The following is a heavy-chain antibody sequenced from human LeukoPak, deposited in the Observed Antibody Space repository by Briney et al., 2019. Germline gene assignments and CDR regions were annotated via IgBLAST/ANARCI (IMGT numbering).Heavy chain of an antibody. CDR2: IRSKAYGGTT. V-gene: IGHV3-49*04. D-gene: IGHD5-18*01. J-gene: IGHJ6*02. CDR1: GFTFGDHA. Sequence: GRSLRLSCTASGFTFGDHAMSWVRQAPGKGLEWVGFIRSKAYGGTTEYAASVEGRFTISRDDSKNIAYLQMNSLKTEDTAVYYCTRGPIQLWRYYSMDVWGQGTTVIVSS. CDR3: TRGPIQLWRYYSMDV.